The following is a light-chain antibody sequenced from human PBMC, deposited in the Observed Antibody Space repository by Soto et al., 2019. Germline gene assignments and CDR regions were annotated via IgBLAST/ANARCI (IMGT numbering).Light chain of an antibody. Sequence: QSALTQPASVSGSPGQSITISCTGSSSALGSYRLVSWYQHHPGKVPKLMIYEVSNRPSGVSNRFSGSKSGNTASLTISGLQAEDEADYYCSSYTSYNTRVFGTGTKVTVL. CDR2: EVS. V-gene: IGLV2-14*02. CDR1: SSALGSYRL. CDR3: SSYTSYNTRV. J-gene: IGLJ1*01.